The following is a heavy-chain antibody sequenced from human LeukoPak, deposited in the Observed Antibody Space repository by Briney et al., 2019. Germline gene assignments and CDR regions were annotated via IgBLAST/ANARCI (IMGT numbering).Heavy chain of an antibody. CDR1: GYTFTSSD. Sequence: GASVKVSCKASGYTFTSSDIKWVEQATGPGREGRGGMNPNSGNTGCAQKFQGRVTMTRNTSISTAYMELSSLRSEDTAVYYCARGEAAAGLYYYYGMDVWGQGTTVTVSS. CDR3: ARGEAAAGLYYYYGMDV. D-gene: IGHD6-13*01. J-gene: IGHJ6*02. V-gene: IGHV1-8*01. CDR2: MNPNSGNT.